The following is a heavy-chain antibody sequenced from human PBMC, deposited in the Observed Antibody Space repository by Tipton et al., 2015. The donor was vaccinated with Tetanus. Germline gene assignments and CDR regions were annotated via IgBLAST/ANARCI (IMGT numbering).Heavy chain of an antibody. J-gene: IGHJ4*02. CDR3: ARGLPRGPFYFDY. V-gene: IGHV4-31*03. Sequence: TLSLTCTVSGASINAGGYLWTWVRQHTGKGLEWIGNIYYTAQTSYTPSLNNRVSISVDTSENRFSLRLTSVTAADTAIYFCARGLPRGPFYFDYWARESKSSSP. CDR2: IYYTAQT. CDR1: GASINAGGYL. D-gene: IGHD3-10*01.